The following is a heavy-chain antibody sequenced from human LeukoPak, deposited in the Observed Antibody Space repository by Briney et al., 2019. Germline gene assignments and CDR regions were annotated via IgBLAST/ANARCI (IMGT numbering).Heavy chain of an antibody. CDR1: GFTFSSYA. CDR3: ARDHIVVVPAAPLPGPRRGY. V-gene: IGHV3-30*01. CDR2: ISYDGSNK. J-gene: IGHJ4*02. Sequence: GGSLRLSCAASGFTFSSYAMHWVRQAPGKGLEWVAVISYDGSNKYYADSVKGRFTISRDNSKNTLYLQKNSLRAEDTAVYYCARDHIVVVPAAPLPGPRRGYWGQGTLVTVSS. D-gene: IGHD2-2*01.